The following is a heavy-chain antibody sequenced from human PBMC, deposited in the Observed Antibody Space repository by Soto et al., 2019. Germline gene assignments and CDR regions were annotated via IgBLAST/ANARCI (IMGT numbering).Heavy chain of an antibody. Sequence: GGSLRLSCAASGFTFSSYGMHWVRQAPGKGLEWVAVISYDGSNKYYADSVKGRFTISRDNSKNTLYLQMNSLRAEDTAVYYCAKGDCSSTSCAPYYYYYMDVWGKGTTVTVSS. V-gene: IGHV3-30*18. J-gene: IGHJ6*03. CDR3: AKGDCSSTSCAPYYYYYMDV. CDR2: ISYDGSNK. D-gene: IGHD2-2*01. CDR1: GFTFSSYG.